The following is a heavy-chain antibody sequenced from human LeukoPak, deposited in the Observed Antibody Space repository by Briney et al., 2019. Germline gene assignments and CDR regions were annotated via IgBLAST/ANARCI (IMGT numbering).Heavy chain of an antibody. Sequence: GGSQRLSCAASGFTFSSYGMHWVRQAPGKGLEWVAFIRYDGSNKYYADSVKGRFTISRDNSKNTLYLQMNSLRAEDTAVYYCAKDEWVAAAGTALTWYYYGMDVWGQGTTVTVSS. J-gene: IGHJ6*02. CDR2: IRYDGSNK. V-gene: IGHV3-30*02. CDR3: AKDEWVAAAGTALTWYYYGMDV. D-gene: IGHD6-13*01. CDR1: GFTFSSYG.